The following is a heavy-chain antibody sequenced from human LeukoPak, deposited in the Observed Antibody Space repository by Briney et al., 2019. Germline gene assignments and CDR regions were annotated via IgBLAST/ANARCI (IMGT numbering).Heavy chain of an antibody. V-gene: IGHV3-7*01. CDR1: GFTFSSYW. D-gene: IGHD3-22*01. J-gene: IGHJ4*02. CDR2: IKQDGSEK. CDR3: ARRYYYDRRGYYFDY. Sequence: GGSLRLSCAASGFTFSSYWMSWVRQAPGKGLEWVANIKQDGSEKYYVDSVKGRFTISRENAKNSLYLQMNSLRAEDTAVYYCARRYYYDRRGYYFDYWGQGTLVTVSS.